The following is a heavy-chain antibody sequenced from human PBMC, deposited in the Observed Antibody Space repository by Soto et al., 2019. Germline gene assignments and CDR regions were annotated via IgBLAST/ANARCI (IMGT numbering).Heavy chain of an antibody. CDR2: IYYSGST. CDR1: GGSISSSSYY. J-gene: IGHJ4*02. CDR3: ARGAFDNYYDSSGYPDY. Sequence: SETLSLTCTVSGGSISSSSYYWGWIRQPPGKGLEWIGNIYYSGSTYYNPSLKSRVTISVDTSKNQFSLKLSSVTAADTAVYYCARGAFDNYYDSSGYPDYWGQGTLVTVSS. V-gene: IGHV4-39*01. D-gene: IGHD3-22*01.